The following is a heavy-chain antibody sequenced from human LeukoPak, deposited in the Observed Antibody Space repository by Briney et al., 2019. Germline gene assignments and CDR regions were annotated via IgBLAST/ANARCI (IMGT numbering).Heavy chain of an antibody. Sequence: GRSLRLSCSASGFTSSSSAMYWVRQAPGKGLEYVSAFSSDGSSTFYADSVKGRFTISRDNSKNMLYLQMSSLRADDTAVYYCVKTLKYYGSGRGLFDSWGQGILVTVSS. CDR1: GFTSSSSA. J-gene: IGHJ4*02. CDR2: FSSDGSST. V-gene: IGHV3-64D*06. D-gene: IGHD3-10*01. CDR3: VKTLKYYGSGRGLFDS.